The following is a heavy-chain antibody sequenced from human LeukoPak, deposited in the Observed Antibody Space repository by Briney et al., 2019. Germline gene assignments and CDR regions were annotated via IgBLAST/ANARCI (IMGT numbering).Heavy chain of an antibody. V-gene: IGHV1-24*01. CDR2: FDPEDGET. D-gene: IGHD2-8*01. Sequence: ASVKVSCKVSGYTLTELSMHWVRQAPGKGLEWMGGFDPEDGETIYAQKFQGIVTMTEDTSTDTTYMELGSLRSEATAVYYCATAPSGPLMPNWFAPGGQETLATVPS. CDR1: GYTLTELS. CDR3: ATAPSGPLMPNWFAP. J-gene: IGHJ5*02.